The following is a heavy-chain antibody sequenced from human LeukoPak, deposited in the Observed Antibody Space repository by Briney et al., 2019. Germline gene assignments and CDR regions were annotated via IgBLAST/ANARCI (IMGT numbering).Heavy chain of an antibody. CDR1: GFTFSSYV. CDR2: IYSGGST. J-gene: IGHJ6*02. V-gene: IGHV3-66*01. D-gene: IGHD4-4*01. Sequence: GGSLRLSCAVSGFTFSSYVMSWVRQAPGKGLEWVSVIYSGGSTYYADSVKGRFTISRDNSKNTLYLQMNSLRAEDTAVYYCASTYYSNHHGMDVWGQGTTVTVSS. CDR3: ASTYYSNHHGMDV.